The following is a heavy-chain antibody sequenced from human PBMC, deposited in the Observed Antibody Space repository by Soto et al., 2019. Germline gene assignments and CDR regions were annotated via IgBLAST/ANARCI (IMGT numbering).Heavy chain of an antibody. J-gene: IGHJ4*01. CDR2: IYYSGST. CDR1: GGSISSYY. D-gene: IGHD6-13*01. CDR3: ARLGEAAAHDDN. Sequence: SETLSLTCTVSGGSISSYYWSWIRQPPGKGLEWIGYIYYSGSTNYNPSLKSRVNISVDTSKNQFSLKLSSVTAADTAVYYCARLGEAAAHDDNWGRGVLVTVSS. V-gene: IGHV4-59*01.